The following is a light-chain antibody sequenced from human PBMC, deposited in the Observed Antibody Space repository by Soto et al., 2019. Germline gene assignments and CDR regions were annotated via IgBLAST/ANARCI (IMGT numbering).Light chain of an antibody. J-gene: IGKJ4*01. Sequence: EVVLTQSPATLSLSRGERATLSCRASQNVGSYLAWYQHRPGQAPRLLIYDASNRATGIPIRFSGSGSGTDFTLTISSLEPEDFAVYYCQQRSNWLTFGGGTKVEIK. CDR2: DAS. CDR1: QNVGSY. V-gene: IGKV3-11*01. CDR3: QQRSNWLT.